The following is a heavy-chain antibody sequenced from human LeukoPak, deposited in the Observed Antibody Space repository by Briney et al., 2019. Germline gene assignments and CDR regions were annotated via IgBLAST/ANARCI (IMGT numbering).Heavy chain of an antibody. CDR1: GFTFSSYS. J-gene: IGHJ4*02. CDR3: ARIKPVAGIIYYFDY. V-gene: IGHV3-21*01. Sequence: GGSLRLSCAASGFTFSSYSMNWVRQAPGKGLEWVSSISSSSSYIYYADSVKGRFTISRDNAKNSLYLQMNSLRAEDTAVYYCARIKPVAGIIYYFDYWGQGTLVTVSS. CDR2: ISSSSSYI. D-gene: IGHD6-19*01.